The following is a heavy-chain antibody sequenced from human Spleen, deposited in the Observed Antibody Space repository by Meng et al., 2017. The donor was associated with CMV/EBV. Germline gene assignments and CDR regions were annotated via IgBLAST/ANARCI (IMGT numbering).Heavy chain of an antibody. CDR2: IYPGDSDT. Sequence: GGSLRLSCKCSGYSFTTYWIGWVRQMPGKGLEWMGIIYPGDSDTRYSPSFQGHITISADKSINTAYLQWHSLKASDTAIYYCARVLAVADYWGRGTLVTVSS. CDR1: GYSFTTYW. CDR3: ARVLAVADY. J-gene: IGHJ4*02. V-gene: IGHV5-51*01. D-gene: IGHD6-19*01.